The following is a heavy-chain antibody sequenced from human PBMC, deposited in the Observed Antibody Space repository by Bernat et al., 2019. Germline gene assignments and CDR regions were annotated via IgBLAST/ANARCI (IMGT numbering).Heavy chain of an antibody. J-gene: IGHJ4*02. CDR1: GDSVTSLY. CDR2: VRYSGSA. D-gene: IGHD3-10*01. V-gene: IGHV4-39*01. Sequence: QLQVQMSGPGLVKPSETLSLTCTLSGDSVTSLYWAWIRQPPGKGLEWIGSVRYSGSANYNPSLVSRVTLSVDTSKSQFSLNLNSATAADTAVYFCARHETNYYGSGQPFDFLGQGTLVTVSS. CDR3: ARHETNYYGSGQPFDF.